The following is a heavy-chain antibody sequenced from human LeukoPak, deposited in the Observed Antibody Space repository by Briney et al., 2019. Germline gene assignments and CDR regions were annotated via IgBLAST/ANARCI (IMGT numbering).Heavy chain of an antibody. CDR2: ITAFNGNT. CDR3: ARDSYDSSGSYFFLKLLDY. Sequence: ASVKVSCKVSGYTFTSYGINWVRQAPGQGLEWMGWITAFNGNTDYAQKFQGRVTMTTDTSTNTAYMELRSLRSDDTAVYYCARDSYDSSGSYFFLKLLDYWGQGALVTVSS. D-gene: IGHD3-22*01. V-gene: IGHV1-18*01. CDR1: GYTFTSYG. J-gene: IGHJ4*02.